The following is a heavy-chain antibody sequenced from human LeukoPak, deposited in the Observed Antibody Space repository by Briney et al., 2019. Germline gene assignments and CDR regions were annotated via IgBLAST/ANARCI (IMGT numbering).Heavy chain of an antibody. CDR3: ARGSVPAAMDY. J-gene: IGHJ4*02. Sequence: GGSLRLSCAASGFTFSSYWMHWVRQVPGKGLEWVSVIYSGGTTYYADSVKGRFTISRDNSKNTLYLQMNSLRAEDTAVYYCARGSVPAAMDYWGQGTLVTVSS. CDR2: IYSGGTT. D-gene: IGHD2-2*01. CDR1: GFTFSSYW. V-gene: IGHV3-53*01.